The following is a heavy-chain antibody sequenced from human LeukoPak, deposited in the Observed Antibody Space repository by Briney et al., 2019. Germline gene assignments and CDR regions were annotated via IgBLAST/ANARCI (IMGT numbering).Heavy chain of an antibody. D-gene: IGHD5/OR15-5a*01. J-gene: IGHJ5*02. CDR2: IYPCDSNT. V-gene: IGHV5-51*01. Sequence: AKSLLLHCYGSGYSFTSYWIGWVRQMPGKGLEGMGIIYPCDSNTSYNPSFQGHVTISADKSNSPAYLKRSSMTASDTAMFYVARHLVSRGGSSTAGWFHPGGEGTLVTVSS. CDR1: GYSFTSYW. CDR3: ARHLVSRGGSSTAGWFHP.